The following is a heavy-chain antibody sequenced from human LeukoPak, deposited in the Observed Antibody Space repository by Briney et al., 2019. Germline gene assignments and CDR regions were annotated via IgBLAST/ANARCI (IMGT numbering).Heavy chain of an antibody. D-gene: IGHD6-13*01. V-gene: IGHV4-4*07. CDR3: AREGSWYYYYMDV. CDR2: ISTSGST. CDR1: GGSISSYY. Sequence: SETLSLTCTVSGGSISSYYWSWIRQPAGKGLESIGHISTSGSTNYNPSLKSRVTMSVDTSKNQFSLKLSSVTAADTAVYYCAREGSWYYYYMDVWGKGTTVTISS. J-gene: IGHJ6*03.